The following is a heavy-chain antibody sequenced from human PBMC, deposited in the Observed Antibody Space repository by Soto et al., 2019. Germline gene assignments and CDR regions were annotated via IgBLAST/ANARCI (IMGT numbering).Heavy chain of an antibody. CDR1: GFTLSNYR. J-gene: IGHJ6*02. CDR2: ISGSTKYI. V-gene: IGHV3-21*01. Sequence: EVQLVESGGGLVKPGGSLRLSCAASGFTLSNYRMTWVRQAPGKGLEWVSSISGSTKYIHYADLVKGRFTISRDNAKNSLILQMNSLRAEDTALYYCAREKEDAGSSSLRVYYGMDVWGQGTTVTVSS. CDR3: AREKEDAGSSSLRVYYGMDV. D-gene: IGHD6-6*01.